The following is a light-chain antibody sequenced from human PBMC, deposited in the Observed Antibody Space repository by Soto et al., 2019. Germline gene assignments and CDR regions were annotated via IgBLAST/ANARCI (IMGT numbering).Light chain of an antibody. CDR3: QQFNKSYWT. CDR2: DAS. V-gene: IGKV1D-13*01. Sequence: AIQMTQSPSSLSASVGDTFTLTFRASQGISSALAWYQQKPGKAPKLLIYDASSLESGVPSRFSGSGSGTDFTLTISSLQPEDFATYYCQQFNKSYWTFGQGTKVDIK. CDR1: QGISSA. J-gene: IGKJ1*01.